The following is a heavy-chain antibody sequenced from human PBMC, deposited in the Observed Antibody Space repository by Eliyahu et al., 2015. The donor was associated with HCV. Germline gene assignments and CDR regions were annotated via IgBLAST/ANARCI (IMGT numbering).Heavy chain of an antibody. CDR2: ISWDGGST. D-gene: IGHD3-22*01. Sequence: EVQLVESGGVVVQPGGSLRLSCAASXFTFDDYPMXWVRQAPGKGLEWVSLISWDGGSTYYADSVKGRFTISRDNSKNSLYLQMNSLRTEDTALYYCAKETYDSSGLFDYWGQGTLVTVSS. V-gene: IGHV3-43*01. CDR3: AKETYDSSGLFDY. J-gene: IGHJ4*02. CDR1: XFTFDDYP.